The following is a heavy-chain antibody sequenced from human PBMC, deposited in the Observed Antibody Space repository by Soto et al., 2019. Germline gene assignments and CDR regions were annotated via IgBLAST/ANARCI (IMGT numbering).Heavy chain of an antibody. Sequence: AETLSLTCTVSGGSMSSHDWTWLRQPPGKGLEWIGYISYSGSTYYNPSLQSRVTISADTSRNQFSLKLSSVIAADTAVYYCARADPDASVGYWGQGTLVTVSS. V-gene: IGHV4-59*11. CDR2: ISYSGST. CDR1: GGSMSSHD. D-gene: IGHD3-16*01. CDR3: ARADPDASVGY. J-gene: IGHJ4*02.